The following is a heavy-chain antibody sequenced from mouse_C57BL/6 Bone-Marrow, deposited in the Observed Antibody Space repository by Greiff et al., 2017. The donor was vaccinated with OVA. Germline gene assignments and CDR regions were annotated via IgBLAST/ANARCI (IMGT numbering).Heavy chain of an antibody. V-gene: IGHV1-26*01. CDR3: ARNDGYYWFAY. CDR2: INPNNGGT. D-gene: IGHD2-3*01. CDR1: GYTFTDYY. Sequence: EVQLQQSGPELVKPGASVKISCKASGYTFTDYYMNWVQQSHGQSLEWIGDINPNNGGTSYNQKFKGKATLTVDKSSSTAYMELRSLTSEDSAVYYCARNDGYYWFAYWGQGTLVTVSA. J-gene: IGHJ3*01.